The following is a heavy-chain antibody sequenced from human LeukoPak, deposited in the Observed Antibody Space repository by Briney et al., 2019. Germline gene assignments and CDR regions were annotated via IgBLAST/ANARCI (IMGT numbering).Heavy chain of an antibody. CDR2: ISSNSATT. CDR3: TRVAVDLAPPGAGGNYYYYMDV. D-gene: IGHD6-13*01. CDR1: GLSFSRDS. J-gene: IGHJ6*03. V-gene: IGHV3-48*04. Sequence: GGSLRLSCAASGLSFSRDSMNWVRQAPGKGLEWISYISSNSATTHYADSVKGRFTMSRDNTHSSLFLQMNSLRVEDTGVYYCTRVAVDLAPPGAGGNYYYYMDVWGKGTTVNVSS.